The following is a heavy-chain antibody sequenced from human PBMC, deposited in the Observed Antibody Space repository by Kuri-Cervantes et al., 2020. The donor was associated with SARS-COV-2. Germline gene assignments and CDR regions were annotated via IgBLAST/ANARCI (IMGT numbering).Heavy chain of an antibody. CDR1: GFTFSSYS. Sequence: GGSLRLSCAASGFTFSSYSMNWVRQAPGKGLEWVAFIRYDGSNKYYADSVKGRFTISRDNSKNTLYLQMNSLRAEDTAVYYCAKVDYCSGGSCYPGGAFDIWGQGTMVTVSS. J-gene: IGHJ3*02. D-gene: IGHD2-15*01. V-gene: IGHV3-30*02. CDR2: IRYDGSNK. CDR3: AKVDYCSGGSCYPGGAFDI.